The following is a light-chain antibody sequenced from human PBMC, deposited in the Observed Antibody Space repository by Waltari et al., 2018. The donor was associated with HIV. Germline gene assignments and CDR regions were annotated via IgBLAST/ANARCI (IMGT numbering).Light chain of an antibody. CDR2: DTS. CDR1: TGAVTSGPS. V-gene: IGLV7-46*01. Sequence: QAVVTQEPSLTVSPGGTVTLPCASSTGAVTSGPSPYWFQQRPGQAPRTLIHDTSNKHSWTPARFSGALLGGKAALTLSGAQPEDEAEYYCLLSYGGPRVFGGGTKLTVL. CDR3: LLSYGGPRV. J-gene: IGLJ2*01.